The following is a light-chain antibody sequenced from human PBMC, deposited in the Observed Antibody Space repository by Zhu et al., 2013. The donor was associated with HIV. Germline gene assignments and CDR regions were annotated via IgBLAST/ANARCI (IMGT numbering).Light chain of an antibody. CDR3: QQSGSSPFT. CDR2: DAS. J-gene: IGKJ3*01. Sequence: EIVLTQSPGTLSLSPGERATLSCRATQSVSSNLLAWYQQKPGQAPRLLIYDASSRATGIPDRFSGSGSGTDFTLTISRLEPEDFAVYYCQQSGSSPFTFGPGDQSGSQT. V-gene: IGKV3-20*01. CDR1: QSVSSNL.